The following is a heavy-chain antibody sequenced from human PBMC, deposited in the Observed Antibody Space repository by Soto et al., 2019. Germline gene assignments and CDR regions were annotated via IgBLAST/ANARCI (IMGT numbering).Heavy chain of an antibody. CDR3: SIGELRFFEIYVVA. Sequence: GESLRLSWAASGCTFSSYAMSWGRQAPGKGLEWVSAISGSGGSTYYADSVKGRFTISRDISQNTLYLEMHSLRGDDTAVYYCSIGELRFFEIYVVAWGHGPTVTV. CDR2: ISGSGGST. CDR1: GCTFSSYA. D-gene: IGHD3-3*01. V-gene: IGHV3-23*01. J-gene: IGHJ6*02.